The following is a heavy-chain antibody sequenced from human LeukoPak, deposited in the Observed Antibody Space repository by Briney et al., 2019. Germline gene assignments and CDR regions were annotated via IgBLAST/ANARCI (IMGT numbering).Heavy chain of an antibody. V-gene: IGHV4-38-2*01. CDR3: AIGPGYSSGWYLY. D-gene: IGHD6-19*01. J-gene: IGHJ4*02. Sequence: TSDTLSLTCAVSGYSISSGYYWGWIRQPPGKGLEWIGSIYHSGSTYYNPSLKSRVTISVDTSKNQFSLKLSSVTATDTAVYYCAIGPGYSSGWYLYWGQGTLVTVS. CDR2: IYHSGST. CDR1: GYSISSGYY.